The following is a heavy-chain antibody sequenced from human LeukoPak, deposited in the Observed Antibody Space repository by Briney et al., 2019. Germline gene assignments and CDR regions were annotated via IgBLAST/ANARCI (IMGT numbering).Heavy chain of an antibody. V-gene: IGHV1-69*13. D-gene: IGHD6-13*01. Sequence: GASVKVSCKASGYTFTGYHIHWVRQAPGQGLEWMGGIIPIFGTANYAQKFQGRVTITADESTSTAYMELSSLRSEDTAVYYCARASGSWYNWFDPWGQGTLVTVSS. CDR2: IIPIFGTA. J-gene: IGHJ5*02. CDR1: GYTFTGYH. CDR3: ARASGSWYNWFDP.